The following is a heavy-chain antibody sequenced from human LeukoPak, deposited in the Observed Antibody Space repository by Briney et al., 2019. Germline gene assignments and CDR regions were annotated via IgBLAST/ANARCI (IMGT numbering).Heavy chain of an antibody. CDR3: AKVPGGYYFDY. J-gene: IGHJ4*02. V-gene: IGHV3-23*01. D-gene: IGHD1-14*01. Sequence: PGGSLRLSCAASGFTFSSYAMNWVRQALGKGLEWVSAISGSGGRTYYADSVKGRFTISRDNSKNTLYLQMNSLRAEDTAVYYCAKVPGGYYFDYWGQGTLVTVSS. CDR2: ISGSGGRT. CDR1: GFTFSSYA.